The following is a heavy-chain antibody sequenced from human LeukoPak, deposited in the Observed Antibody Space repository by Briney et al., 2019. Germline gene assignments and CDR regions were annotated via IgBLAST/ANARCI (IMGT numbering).Heavy chain of an antibody. CDR2: VYHTGST. V-gene: IGHV4-4*02. CDR1: GGSISSPNW. CDR3: ASRHDSGPY. J-gene: IGHJ4*02. D-gene: IGHD4-17*01. Sequence: PSETLSLTCAVSGGSISSPNWWTLVRQPPGKGLEWIGEVYHTGSTNYNPSLKSRVTISVDKSNNQFSLKLTSVTAADTAVYYCASRHDSGPYWGQGTLVTVSS.